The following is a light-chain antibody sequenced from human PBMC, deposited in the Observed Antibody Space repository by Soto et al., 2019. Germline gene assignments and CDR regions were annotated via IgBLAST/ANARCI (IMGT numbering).Light chain of an antibody. CDR1: SSDVGGYNY. V-gene: IGLV2-14*01. CDR3: SSYTSSSTQV. J-gene: IGLJ1*01. Sequence: QSVLTQPASVSGSPGQSITISCTGTSSDVGGYNYVSWYQQHPGKAPKLMIYEVSNRPSGVSNRFSGSKSGNTASLTISGRQAEDEADYYCSSYTSSSTQVFRTGTKVTVL. CDR2: EVS.